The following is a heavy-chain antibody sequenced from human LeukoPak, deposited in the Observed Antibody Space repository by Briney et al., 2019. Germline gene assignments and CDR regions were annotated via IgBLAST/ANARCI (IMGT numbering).Heavy chain of an antibody. CDR3: AKTLVPVEYYYYYYGMDV. CDR1: GGTFSSYA. CDR2: IIPIFGTA. D-gene: IGHD6-13*01. V-gene: IGHV1-69*13. J-gene: IGHJ6*02. Sequence: ASVKVSCKASGGTFSSYAISWVRQVPGQGLEWMGGIIPIFGTANYAQKFQGRVTITADESTSTAYMELSSLRSEDTAVYYCAKTLVPVEYYYYYYGMDVWGQGTTVTVSS.